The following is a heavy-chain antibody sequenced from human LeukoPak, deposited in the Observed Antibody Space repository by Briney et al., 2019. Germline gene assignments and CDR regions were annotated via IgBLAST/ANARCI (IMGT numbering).Heavy chain of an antibody. CDR1: GGSISSYY. V-gene: IGHV4-59*12. Sequence: SETLSLTCTVSGGSISSYYWSWIRQPPGKGLEWIGYIYYSGSTNYNPSLKSRVTMSVDTSKNQFSLKLSSVTAADTAVYYCARESRTIFGVVINDYWGQGTLVTVSS. D-gene: IGHD3-3*01. CDR3: ARESRTIFGVVINDY. J-gene: IGHJ4*02. CDR2: IYYSGST.